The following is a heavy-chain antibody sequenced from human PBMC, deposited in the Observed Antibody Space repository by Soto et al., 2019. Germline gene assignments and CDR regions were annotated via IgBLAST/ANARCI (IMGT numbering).Heavy chain of an antibody. D-gene: IGHD6-13*01. CDR1: GGSISSYY. Sequence: PSETLSLTCTVSGGSISSYYWSWIRQPPGKGLEWIGYIYYSGSTKYNPSLKSRVTISVDTSKNQFSLKLDSVTAADTAVYYCARGPEGWYYNSWYVYWGQGTLVTVSS. V-gene: IGHV4-59*01. CDR2: IYYSGST. CDR3: ARGPEGWYYNSWYVY. J-gene: IGHJ4*02.